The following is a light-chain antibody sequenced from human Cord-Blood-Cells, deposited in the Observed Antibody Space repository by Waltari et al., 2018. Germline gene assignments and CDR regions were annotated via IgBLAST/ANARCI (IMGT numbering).Light chain of an antibody. Sequence: QSALTQPASVSGSPGQSITISCTGTSSDVGGYNYVSWYQQHPGKAPKLMIYEVSNRPSGFSNRFSGSKSGNTASLTISGLQAEDEADYYCSSYTSSSTRGFGGGTKLTVL. J-gene: IGLJ3*02. CDR1: SSDVGGYNY. CDR2: EVS. CDR3: SSYTSSSTRG. V-gene: IGLV2-14*01.